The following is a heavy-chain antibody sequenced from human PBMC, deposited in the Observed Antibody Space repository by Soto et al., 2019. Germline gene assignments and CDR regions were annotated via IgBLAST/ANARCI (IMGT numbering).Heavy chain of an antibody. V-gene: IGHV3-74*01. CDR2: IKYDGSIT. Sequence: GGSLRLSCAASGFTFSTYWMHWVRQAPGKGLVWVSRIKYDGSITTYADSVKGRFTISRDNAKNTLDLQMNSLGAEDTAVYYCTRYSGYGNDYWGQGTLVTVSS. CDR1: GFTFSTYW. CDR3: TRYSGYGNDY. J-gene: IGHJ4*02. D-gene: IGHD5-12*01.